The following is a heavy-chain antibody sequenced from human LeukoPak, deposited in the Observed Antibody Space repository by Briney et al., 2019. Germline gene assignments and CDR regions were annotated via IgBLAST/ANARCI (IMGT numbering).Heavy chain of an antibody. CDR1: GFSFSNYA. J-gene: IGHJ4*02. Sequence: GGSLRPSCVASGFSFSNYAMHWVRQVPGKGLEWVAVISYDGSNKYYADFVKGRFTISRDNSKNTLYLQMNSLRAEDTAVYYCARDSGFSGTQRGEYWGQGTLVTVSS. V-gene: IGHV3-30*04. CDR3: ARDSGFSGTQRGEY. CDR2: ISYDGSNK. D-gene: IGHD3/OR15-3a*01.